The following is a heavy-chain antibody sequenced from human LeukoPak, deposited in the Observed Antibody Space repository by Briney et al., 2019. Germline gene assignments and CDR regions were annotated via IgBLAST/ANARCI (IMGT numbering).Heavy chain of an antibody. CDR2: ISYDGSNK. J-gene: IGHJ4*02. CDR1: GFTFSSYA. D-gene: IGHD5-18*01. CDR3: ARVETAKTGSKAYFDY. Sequence: GGSLRLSCAASGFTFSSYAMHWVRQAPGKGLEWVAVISYDGSNKYYADSVKGRFTISRDNSKNTLYLQMNSLRAEDTAVYYCARVETAKTGSKAYFDYWGQGTLVTVSS. V-gene: IGHV3-30*04.